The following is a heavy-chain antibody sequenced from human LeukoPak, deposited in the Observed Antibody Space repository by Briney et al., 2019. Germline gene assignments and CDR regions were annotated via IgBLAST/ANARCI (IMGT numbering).Heavy chain of an antibody. CDR1: GFTFSSYS. Sequence: AGGSLRLSCAASGFTFSSYSMNWVRQAPGKGLMWVSRIKSDGSETSYADSVKGRFTTSRDNARNTLYLQMNSLRPEDTAIYYCASDRVFYGLDVWGQGTTVTVSS. V-gene: IGHV3-74*01. CDR3: ASDRVFYGLDV. J-gene: IGHJ6*02. CDR2: IKSDGSET.